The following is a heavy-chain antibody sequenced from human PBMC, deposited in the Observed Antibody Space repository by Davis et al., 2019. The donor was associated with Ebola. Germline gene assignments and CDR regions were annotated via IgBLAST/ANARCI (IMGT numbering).Heavy chain of an antibody. D-gene: IGHD5-18*01. J-gene: IGHJ6*02. V-gene: IGHV1-69*13. CDR1: GYTFTNYA. CDR2: INPLFGPP. CDR3: ARAPTATAQYYYGLDV. Sequence: SVKVSCKASGYTFTNYAFSWVRQAPGQGLEWMGGINPLFGPPNYAQKFQGRVAITADDSTSTVYMELSGLKSEDTAVFFCARAPTATAQYYYGLDVWVEGTRITVSS.